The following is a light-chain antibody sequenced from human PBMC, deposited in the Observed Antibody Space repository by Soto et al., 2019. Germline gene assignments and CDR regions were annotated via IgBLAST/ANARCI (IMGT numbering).Light chain of an antibody. CDR3: QQYGSSPPWT. CDR1: QSVTSSY. V-gene: IGKV3-20*01. J-gene: IGKJ1*01. CDR2: GAS. Sequence: EIVLTQSPGTLSLSPGEGATLSCRASQSVTSSYLAWFQQKPGQAPRLLIYGASSRATGIPDRFSGSGSGTDFTLSISRLEPEDFAVYYCQQYGSSPPWTFGHGTKVEIK.